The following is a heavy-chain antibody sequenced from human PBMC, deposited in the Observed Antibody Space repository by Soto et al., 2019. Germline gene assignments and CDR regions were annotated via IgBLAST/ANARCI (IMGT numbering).Heavy chain of an antibody. V-gene: IGHV3-66*01. J-gene: IGHJ4*02. Sequence: PGGSLRLSCAASGFTVGSNYMSWVRQAPGKGLEWVSVIYSGGSTYYADSVKGRFTISRDNSKNTLYLQMNSLRAEDTAVYYCARDRFPSGYSGYGYFDYWGQGTLVTVSS. CDR1: GFTVGSNY. CDR2: IYSGGST. D-gene: IGHD5-12*01. CDR3: ARDRFPSGYSGYGYFDY.